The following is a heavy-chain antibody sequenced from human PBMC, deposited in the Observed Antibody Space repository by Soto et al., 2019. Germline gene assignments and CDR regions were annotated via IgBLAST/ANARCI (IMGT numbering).Heavy chain of an antibody. CDR3: ASWLKGPDIGNYYYGMDV. J-gene: IGHJ6*02. V-gene: IGHV1-69*12. CDR2: IMPIFRAP. CDR1: GGAFSDYA. D-gene: IGHD2-15*01. Sequence: QVQLVQSGAEVKQPGSSVKVSCKASGGAFSDYAFSWERQAPGQGLEWLGGIMPIFRAPDYAQKFQGRVTITADEFTRTAYMEVNSLRSEDTAVYYCASWLKGPDIGNYYYGMDVWGQGTTVTVS.